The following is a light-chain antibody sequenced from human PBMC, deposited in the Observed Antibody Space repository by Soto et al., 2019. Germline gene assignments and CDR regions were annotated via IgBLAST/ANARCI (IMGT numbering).Light chain of an antibody. Sequence: DIVLTQIPLSLPVTPGEPASISCRSSQRLLNSQDEKTYVDWYVQKPGQSPQLLIYGLSLRASGVPDRFSGSGAGTDFALTISRVEADDVGIYYCVQRLKFPYTFGQGTKLEI. CDR2: GLS. CDR3: VQRLKFPYT. CDR1: QRLLNSQDEKTY. V-gene: IGKV2-40*01. J-gene: IGKJ2*01.